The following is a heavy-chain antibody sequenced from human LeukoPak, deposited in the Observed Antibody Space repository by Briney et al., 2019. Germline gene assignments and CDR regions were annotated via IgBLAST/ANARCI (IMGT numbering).Heavy chain of an antibody. CDR1: GYTFTSYG. CDR2: ISAYNGNT. Sequence: ASVKVSCKASGYTFTSYGISWVRQAPGQGLEWMGWISAYNGNTNYAHKLQGRVTMTTDTSTSTAYMELRSLRSDDTAVYYCARHLYGIAVADRGEYYFDYWGQGTLVTVSS. CDR3: ARHLYGIAVADRGEYYFDY. D-gene: IGHD6-19*01. J-gene: IGHJ4*02. V-gene: IGHV1-18*01.